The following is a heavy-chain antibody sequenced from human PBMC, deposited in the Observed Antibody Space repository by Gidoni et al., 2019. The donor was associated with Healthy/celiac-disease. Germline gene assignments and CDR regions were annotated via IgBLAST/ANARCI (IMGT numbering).Heavy chain of an antibody. CDR1: GFTFSSYA. Sequence: QVQLVESGGGVVQPGRSLRLSCAASGFTFSSYAMHWVRQAPGKGLEWVAVISYDGSNKYYADSVKGRFTISRDNSKNTLYLQMNSLRAEDTAVYYCARDPTLAVAGTRDYYYGMDVWGQGTTVTVSS. V-gene: IGHV3-30-3*01. CDR3: ARDPTLAVAGTRDYYYGMDV. CDR2: ISYDGSNK. D-gene: IGHD6-19*01. J-gene: IGHJ6*02.